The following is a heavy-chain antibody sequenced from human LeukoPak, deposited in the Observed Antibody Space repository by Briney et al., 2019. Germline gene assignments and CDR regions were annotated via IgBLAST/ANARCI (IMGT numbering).Heavy chain of an antibody. Sequence: GASVKVSCKASGGTFSSYAISWVRQAPGQGLEWMGGIIPIFGTANYAQKFQGRVTITADESTSTAYMELSSLRSEDTAVYYCARDDRYYDFWSGAYWGQGTLVTVSS. J-gene: IGHJ1*01. D-gene: IGHD3-3*01. V-gene: IGHV1-69*13. CDR1: GGTFSSYA. CDR3: ARDDRYYDFWSGAY. CDR2: IIPIFGTA.